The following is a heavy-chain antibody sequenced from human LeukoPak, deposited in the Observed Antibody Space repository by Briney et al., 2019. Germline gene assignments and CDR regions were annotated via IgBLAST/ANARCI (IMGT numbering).Heavy chain of an antibody. CDR1: GDSINKFY. J-gene: IGHJ3*02. CDR2: VSSSGST. CDR3: ARGYKPASGKDGAFDI. V-gene: IGHV4-4*07. D-gene: IGHD6-13*01. Sequence: PSETLSLTCFVSGDSINKFYWSWIRQPAGKGLEWIGRVSSSGSTDYNPSLENRVSMSVDTSRNQFSLRLRSMTAADTALYYCARGYKPASGKDGAFDIWGRGTVVTVSS.